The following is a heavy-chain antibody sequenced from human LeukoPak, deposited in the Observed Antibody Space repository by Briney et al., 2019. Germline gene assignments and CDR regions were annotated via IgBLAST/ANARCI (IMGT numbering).Heavy chain of an antibody. V-gene: IGHV3-23*01. D-gene: IGHD4-11*01. Sequence: GGSLRLSCAASGFSFSDYAMTWVRQAPGKGLEWVSVIGGDSGGIQYADSVKGRFSISRDNSKNTLYLQMNSLRVEDTAVYYCAKYAPPTTTMTRFFDYWGQGALVTVSS. CDR2: IGGDSGGI. CDR3: AKYAPPTTTMTRFFDY. J-gene: IGHJ4*02. CDR1: GFSFSDYA.